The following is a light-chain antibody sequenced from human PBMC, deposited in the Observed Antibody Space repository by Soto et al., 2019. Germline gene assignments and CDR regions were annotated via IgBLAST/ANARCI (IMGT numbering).Light chain of an antibody. J-gene: IGKJ1*01. CDR2: AAS. Sequence: EVMMTQSPATLSVSPGARAPLSCRASQSVRSSLAWYQQKPGQAPRLLIYAASTRATGIPARFSGSGSGTEFTLTINSLQSEDFAVYYCQQYNTWPETFGQGTKVDIK. CDR1: QSVRSS. CDR3: QQYNTWPET. V-gene: IGKV3-15*01.